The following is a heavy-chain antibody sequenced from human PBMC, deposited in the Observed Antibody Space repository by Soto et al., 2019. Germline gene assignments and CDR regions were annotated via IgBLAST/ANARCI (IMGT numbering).Heavy chain of an antibody. Sequence: PSETLSLTCAFSGLSFSSYYWSWIRQPPGKGLEWIGEINHSGSTNYNPSLKSRVTISVDTSKNQFSLKLSSVTAADTAVYYCARGGSSGYYYRRPFDYWGQGTLVTVSS. J-gene: IGHJ4*02. CDR2: INHSGST. CDR3: ARGGSSGYYYRRPFDY. V-gene: IGHV4-34*01. CDR1: GLSFSSYY. D-gene: IGHD3-22*01.